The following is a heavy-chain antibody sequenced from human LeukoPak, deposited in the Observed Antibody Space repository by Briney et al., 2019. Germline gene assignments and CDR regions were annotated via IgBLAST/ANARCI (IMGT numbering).Heavy chain of an antibody. CDR1: GYTFTGYY. Sequence: ASVKVSCKASGYTFTGYYMHWVRQAPGQGLEWMERINPNSGGTNYAQKFQGRVTMTRDTSISTAYMELSRLRADDTAVYYCARDGSGTSHNYWGQGTLVTVSS. CDR3: ARDGSGTSHNY. V-gene: IGHV1-2*06. D-gene: IGHD2-2*01. J-gene: IGHJ4*02. CDR2: INPNSGGT.